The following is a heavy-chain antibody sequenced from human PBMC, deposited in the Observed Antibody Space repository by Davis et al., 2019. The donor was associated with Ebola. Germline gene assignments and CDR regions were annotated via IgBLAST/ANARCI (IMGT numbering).Heavy chain of an antibody. J-gene: IGHJ4*02. CDR1: GFTFSNAW. D-gene: IGHD1-26*01. CDR2: IKSKTDGGTT. V-gene: IGHV3-15*07. CDR3: AKEGEEGSYFDY. Sequence: GGSLRLSCAASGFTFSNAWMNWVRQAPGKGLEWVGRIKSKTDGGTTDYAAPVKGRFTISRDDSKNTLYLQMNSLRAEDTAVYYCAKEGEEGSYFDYWGQGTLVTVSS.